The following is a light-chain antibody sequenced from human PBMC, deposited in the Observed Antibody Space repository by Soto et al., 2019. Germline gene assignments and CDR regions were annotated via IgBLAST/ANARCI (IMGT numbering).Light chain of an antibody. V-gene: IGKV3-15*01. CDR3: QQYNNWPRT. CDR1: QSVGSY. J-gene: IGKJ1*01. Sequence: EVVMTQSPATLYVSPGERATLSCRASQSVGSYLAWYQQKPGQAPRLLIYGASTRAAGISPRFSGGGSGTEFTLTISSLHSEDFAVYYCQQYNNWPRTFGQGTKVGIK. CDR2: GAS.